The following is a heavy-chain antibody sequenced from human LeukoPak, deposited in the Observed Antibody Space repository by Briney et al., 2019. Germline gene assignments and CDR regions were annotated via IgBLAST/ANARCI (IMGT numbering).Heavy chain of an antibody. CDR3: ARVLSHSGYYPLDY. CDR2: INHSGST. D-gene: IGHD3-22*01. Sequence: SETLSLTCAVYGGSFSGYYWSCIRQPPGKGLEWIGEINHSGSTDYNPSLKSRVTISVDTSKNQFSLKLSSVTAADTAVYYCARVLSHSGYYPLDYRGQGTLVTVSS. V-gene: IGHV4-34*01. CDR1: GGSFSGYY. J-gene: IGHJ4*02.